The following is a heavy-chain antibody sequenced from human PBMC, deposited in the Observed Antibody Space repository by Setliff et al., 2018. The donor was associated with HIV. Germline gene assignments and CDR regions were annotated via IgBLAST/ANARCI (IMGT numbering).Heavy chain of an antibody. J-gene: IGHJ1*01. D-gene: IGHD6-19*01. CDR1: SGSFSPDSYN. Sequence: PSETLSLTCTAPSGSFSPDSYNWNWIRQAPGKGLEWVSCISSGGTTIYYDDSVRGRFTISRDNAKRSLFLQMNSLRAEDTAVYYCVRDWAGPGFHHWGQGTPVTVSS. V-gene: IGHV3-48*04. CDR2: ISSGGTTI. CDR3: VRDWAGPGFHH.